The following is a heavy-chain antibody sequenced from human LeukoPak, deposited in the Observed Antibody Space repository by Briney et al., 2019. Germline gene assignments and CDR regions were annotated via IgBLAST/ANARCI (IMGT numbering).Heavy chain of an antibody. CDR2: ISYDGSNK. D-gene: IGHD3-16*02. J-gene: IGHJ3*01. Sequence: GGSLRLSCAASGFTFSSYAMHWVRQAPGKGLEWVAVISYDGSNKYYADSVKGRFTISRDNSKNTLYLQMNSLRAEDTAVYYCARAGYYDYVWGSYPPGPHDAFDFWGQGTMVTVSS. CDR1: GFTFSSYA. CDR3: ARAGYYDYVWGSYPPGPHDAFDF. V-gene: IGHV3-30*04.